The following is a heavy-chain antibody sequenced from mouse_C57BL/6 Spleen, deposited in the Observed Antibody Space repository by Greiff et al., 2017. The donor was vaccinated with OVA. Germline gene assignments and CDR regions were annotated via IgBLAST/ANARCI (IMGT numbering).Heavy chain of an antibody. V-gene: IGHV1-82*01. Sequence: VQLQQSGPELVKPGASVKISCKASGYAFSSSWMNWVKQRPGKGLEWIGRIYPGDGDTNYNGKFKGKATLTADKSSRTAYMQLSSLTSEDSAVYFCARGRDDGYLYWYFDVWGTGTTVTVSS. CDR3: ARGRDDGYLYWYFDV. J-gene: IGHJ1*03. CDR1: GYAFSSSW. CDR2: IYPGDGDT. D-gene: IGHD2-3*01.